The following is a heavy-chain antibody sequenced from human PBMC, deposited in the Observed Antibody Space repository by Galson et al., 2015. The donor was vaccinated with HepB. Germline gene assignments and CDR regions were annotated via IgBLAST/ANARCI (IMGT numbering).Heavy chain of an antibody. Sequence: SLRLSCAASGFTFSSYAMSWVRQAPGKGLEWVSAISGSGGSTYYADSVKGRFTISRDNSKNTLYLQMNSLRAEDTAVYYCAKALVRELPVAVYYYYGMDVWGQGTTVTVSS. D-gene: IGHD1-26*01. J-gene: IGHJ6*02. CDR1: GFTFSSYA. V-gene: IGHV3-23*01. CDR3: AKALVRELPVAVYYYYGMDV. CDR2: ISGSGGST.